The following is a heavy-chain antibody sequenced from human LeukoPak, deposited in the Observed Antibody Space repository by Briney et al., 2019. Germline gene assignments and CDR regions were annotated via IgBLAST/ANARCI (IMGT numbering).Heavy chain of an antibody. CDR2: ISSSSSYI. J-gene: IGHJ4*02. Sequence: GGSLRLSCAASGFTFSSYSMNWVRQAPGKGLEWVSSISSSSSYIYYADSVKGRFTISRDNAMNSLYLQMNSLRAEDTAVYYCARESYGDYVFDYWGQGTLVTVSS. CDR3: ARESYGDYVFDY. V-gene: IGHV3-21*01. D-gene: IGHD4-17*01. CDR1: GFTFSSYS.